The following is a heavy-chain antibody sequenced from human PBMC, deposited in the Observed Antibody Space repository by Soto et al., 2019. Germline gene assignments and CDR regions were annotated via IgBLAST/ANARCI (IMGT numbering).Heavy chain of an antibody. Sequence: QVQLVQSGAEVKKPGASVKVSCKASGYTFTSYGISWVRQAPGXXLXWMGWISAYNGNTNYAQKLQGRVTMTTDTSTSTAYMELRSLRSDDTAVYYCARAAPRAPPDYGDYYFDYWGQGTLVTVSS. D-gene: IGHD4-17*01. V-gene: IGHV1-18*01. CDR3: ARAAPRAPPDYGDYYFDY. J-gene: IGHJ4*02. CDR1: GYTFTSYG. CDR2: ISAYNGNT.